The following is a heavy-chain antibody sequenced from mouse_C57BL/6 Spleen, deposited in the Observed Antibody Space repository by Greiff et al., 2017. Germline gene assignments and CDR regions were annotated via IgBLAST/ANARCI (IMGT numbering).Heavy chain of an antibody. V-gene: IGHV1-52*01. Sequence: QVHVKQPGAELVRPGSSVKLSCKASGYTFTSYWMHWVKQRPIQGLEWIGNIDPSDSETHYNQKFKDKATLTVDKSSSTAYMQLSSLTSEDSAVYYCARMGVYYRYFDVWGTGTTVTVSS. J-gene: IGHJ1*03. CDR3: ARMGVYYRYFDV. CDR2: IDPSDSET. CDR1: GYTFTSYW.